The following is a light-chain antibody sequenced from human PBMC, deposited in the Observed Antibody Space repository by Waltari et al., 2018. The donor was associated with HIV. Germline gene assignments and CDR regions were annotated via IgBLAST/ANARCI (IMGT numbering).Light chain of an antibody. V-gene: IGLV3-21*04. Sequence: SYILTQPPSVSVAPGKTASITCGGNNIGSHSVHWYQQKPGQAPVLGIYYNDDRPSGIPERFSGSKSGTTATLTISRVEAGDEADYYCQLWDTSTDHYVFGTGTKVTVL. J-gene: IGLJ1*01. CDR3: QLWDTSTDHYV. CDR2: YND. CDR1: NIGSHS.